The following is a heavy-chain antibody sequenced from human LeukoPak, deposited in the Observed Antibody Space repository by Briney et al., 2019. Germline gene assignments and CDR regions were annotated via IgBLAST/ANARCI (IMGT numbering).Heavy chain of an antibody. CDR1: GGSISSGGYY. Sequence: SETLSLTCTVSGGSISSGGYYWSWIRQHPGKGLEWIGYIYYSGSTYYNPSLKSRVTISVDTSKNQFSLKLSSVTAADTAVYYCARGWHSSGWPNWFDPWGQGTLVTVSS. CDR2: IYYSGST. D-gene: IGHD6-19*01. CDR3: ARGWHSSGWPNWFDP. J-gene: IGHJ5*02. V-gene: IGHV4-31*03.